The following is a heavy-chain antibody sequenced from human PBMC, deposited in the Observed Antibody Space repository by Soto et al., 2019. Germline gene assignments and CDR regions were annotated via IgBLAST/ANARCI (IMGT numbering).Heavy chain of an antibody. D-gene: IGHD2-8*01. J-gene: IGHJ4*02. V-gene: IGHV5-51*01. CDR1: GYSFTSHW. CDR3: ARGYCINGVCFGYSVVE. CDR2: IYPGDSKT. Sequence: GESLKISCKGSGYSFTSHWIGWVRQMPGKGLEWMGIIYPGDSKTTYSPSFQGQVTISADKSITTAYLQWSSLKASDSAMYYCARGYCINGVCFGYSVVEWGQGTLVTVSS.